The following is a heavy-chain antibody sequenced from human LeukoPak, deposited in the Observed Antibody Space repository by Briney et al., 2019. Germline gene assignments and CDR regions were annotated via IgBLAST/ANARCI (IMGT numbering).Heavy chain of an antibody. Sequence: PGGSLRLSCAASGFTFSDYYMSWIRLAPGRGLEWVSYISSSGSTIYYADSVKGRFTISRDNAKNSLYLQMNSLRAEDTAVYYCAREPLRIAAAGVFDYWGQGTLVTVSS. CDR1: GFTFSDYY. V-gene: IGHV3-11*04. CDR3: AREPLRIAAAGVFDY. CDR2: ISSSGSTI. D-gene: IGHD6-13*01. J-gene: IGHJ4*02.